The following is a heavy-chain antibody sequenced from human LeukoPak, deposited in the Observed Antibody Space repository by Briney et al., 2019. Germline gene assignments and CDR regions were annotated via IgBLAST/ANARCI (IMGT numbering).Heavy chain of an antibody. D-gene: IGHD6-13*01. J-gene: IGHJ5*02. CDR1: GGSFSGYY. V-gene: IGHV4-34*01. Sequence: SEPLSLPCAVYGGSFSGYYWSWIRPPPGKGLEWIGEINHSGSTNYNPTLKSRVTTSVDTSKNQFSLKLSSVTAADTAVYYCARGWGYIAAAGTSYPTLDPWGQGTLVTVSS. CDR2: INHSGST. CDR3: ARGWGYIAAAGTSYPTLDP.